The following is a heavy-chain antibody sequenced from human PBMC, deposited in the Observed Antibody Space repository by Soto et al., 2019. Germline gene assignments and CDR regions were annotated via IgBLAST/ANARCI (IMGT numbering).Heavy chain of an antibody. Sequence: SETLSLTCTVSGDSITSGDYYWSWIRQHPGKGLEWIGYIYFSVSTYYNPSLKSRVILSVDTSRKQFSLKLSSVTAADTAVYYCARQNLRKALFDYWGKGTLVTVSS. V-gene: IGHV4-31*03. J-gene: IGHJ4*02. CDR2: IYFSVST. D-gene: IGHD3-9*01. CDR3: ARQNLRKALFDY. CDR1: GDSITSGDYY.